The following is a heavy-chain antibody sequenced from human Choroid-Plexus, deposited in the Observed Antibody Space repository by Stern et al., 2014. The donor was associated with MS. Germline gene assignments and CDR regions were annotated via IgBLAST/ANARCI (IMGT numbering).Heavy chain of an antibody. J-gene: IGHJ5*02. CDR2: VSYDGSNK. CDR1: GFTFGSCA. Sequence: VQLVESGGGVVQPGRPLRISCVASGFTFGSCAMHWVRQAPGKGLEWVAGVSYDGSNKYYADSMNGRFTISRDNSQNTLYMQISSLRPEDTAVYYCAKDRQYLTYFFDHWGQGSLVTVSS. CDR3: AKDRQYLTYFFDH. D-gene: IGHD2/OR15-2a*01. V-gene: IGHV3-30*18.